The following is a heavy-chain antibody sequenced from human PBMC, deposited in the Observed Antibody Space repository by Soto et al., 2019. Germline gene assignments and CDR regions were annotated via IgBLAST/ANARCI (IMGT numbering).Heavy chain of an antibody. CDR3: ARDRFYDFWSGYPTDRGYYFDY. J-gene: IGHJ4*02. Sequence: GGSLRLSCAASGFTFSSYSMNWVRQAPGKWLEWVSSISSSSSYIYYADSVKGRFTISRDNAKNSLYLQMNSLRAEDTAVYYCARDRFYDFWSGYPTDRGYYFDYWGQGXLVTVPS. CDR2: ISSSSSYI. D-gene: IGHD3-3*01. V-gene: IGHV3-21*01. CDR1: GFTFSSYS.